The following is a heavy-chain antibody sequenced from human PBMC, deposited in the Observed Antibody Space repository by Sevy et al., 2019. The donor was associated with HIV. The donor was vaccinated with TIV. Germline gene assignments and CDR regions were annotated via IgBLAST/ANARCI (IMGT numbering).Heavy chain of an antibody. D-gene: IGHD6-13*01. CDR1: GFTFSDHY. Sequence: GGSLRLSCAASGFTFSDHYMEWVRQAPGKGLEWIGRTRNKADGYTTEYAGSVKGRFTISRADSKNLLYLQMNSMKTEDTAVYYCTTHAGIAAAGRVFDYWGQGTLVTVSS. CDR3: TTHAGIAAAGRVFDY. J-gene: IGHJ4*02. V-gene: IGHV3-72*01. CDR2: TRNKADGYTT.